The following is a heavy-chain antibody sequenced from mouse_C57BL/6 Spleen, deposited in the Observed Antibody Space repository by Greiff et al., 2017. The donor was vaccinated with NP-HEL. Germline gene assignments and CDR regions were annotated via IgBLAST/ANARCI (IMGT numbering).Heavy chain of an antibody. V-gene: IGHV3-6*01. Sequence: EVQLVESGPGLVKPSQSLSLTCSVTGYSITSGYYWNWIRQFPGNKLEWMGYISYDGSNNYNPSLKNRISITRDTSKNQFFLKLNSVTTEDTATYYCAREGDMSDYDVDAMDYWGQGTSVTVSS. CDR2: ISYDGSN. J-gene: IGHJ4*01. CDR3: AREGDMSDYDVDAMDY. D-gene: IGHD2-4*01. CDR1: GYSITSGYY.